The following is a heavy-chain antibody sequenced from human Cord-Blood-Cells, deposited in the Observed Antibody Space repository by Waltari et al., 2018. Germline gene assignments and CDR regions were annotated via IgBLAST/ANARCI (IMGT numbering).Heavy chain of an antibody. V-gene: IGHV4-34*01. CDR3: SSSSIAARPGWFDP. J-gene: IGHJ5*02. D-gene: IGHD6-6*01. CDR1: GGSFSGYY. Sequence: QVQLQQWGAGLLKPSETLSLTCAVYGGSFSGYYWSWIRQPPGKGLEWIGEINQSGSTNYNPSRKSRVTISVDTSKNQFSLKLSSVTAADTAVYYCSSSSIAARPGWFDPWGQGTLVTVSS. CDR2: INQSGST.